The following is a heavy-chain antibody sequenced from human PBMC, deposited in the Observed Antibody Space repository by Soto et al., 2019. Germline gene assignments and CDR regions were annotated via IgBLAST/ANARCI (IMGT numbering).Heavy chain of an antibody. CDR3: ARHVIRRGVISTRYYYYGMDV. CDR1: GYSFTSYW. V-gene: IGHV5-51*01. J-gene: IGHJ6*02. Sequence: PGESLKISCKGSGYSFTSYWIGWVRQMPGKGLEWMGIIYPGDSDTRYSPSFQGQVTISADKSISTAYLQWSSLKASDTAMYYCARHVIRRGVISTRYYYYGMDVSGQGTTVTVSS. CDR2: IYPGDSDT. D-gene: IGHD3-10*01.